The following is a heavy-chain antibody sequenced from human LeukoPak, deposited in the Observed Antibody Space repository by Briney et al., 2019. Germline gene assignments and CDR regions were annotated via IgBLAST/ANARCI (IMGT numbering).Heavy chain of an antibody. CDR3: ARLDYDFWSGYYRVDP. Sequence: SETLSLTCTVSGGSISSYYWSWIRQPPGKGLEWIGYIYYSGSTNYNPSLKSRVTISVDTSKNQFSPKLSSVTAADTAVYYCARLDYDFWSGYYRVDPWGQGTLVTVSS. CDR1: GGSISSYY. J-gene: IGHJ5*02. D-gene: IGHD3-3*01. V-gene: IGHV4-59*01. CDR2: IYYSGST.